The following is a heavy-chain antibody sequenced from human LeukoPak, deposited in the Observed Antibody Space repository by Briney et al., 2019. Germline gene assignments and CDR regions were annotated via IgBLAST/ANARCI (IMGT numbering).Heavy chain of an antibody. J-gene: IGHJ3*02. D-gene: IGHD2-15*01. Sequence: GGSLRLACAASGFTFSSYWMSWVRQAPGKGLEWVANIKQDGSEEYYVDSVKGRCTISRDNAKSSLYLQMNSLRAEDTAVYYCARVRGILGYCSGGSCFFDAFDIWGQGTMVTVSS. CDR2: IKQDGSEE. CDR1: GFTFSSYW. CDR3: ARVRGILGYCSGGSCFFDAFDI. V-gene: IGHV3-7*01.